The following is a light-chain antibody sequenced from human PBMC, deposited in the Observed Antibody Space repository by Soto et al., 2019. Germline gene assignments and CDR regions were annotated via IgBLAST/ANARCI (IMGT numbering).Light chain of an antibody. J-gene: IGKJ5*01. CDR2: GAS. Sequence: SPGSLSLSPGERATLSCRASQSVSSKVAWYQQKPGQAPKLLIFGASSRATGIPDRFSGSGSGTDFTLTISRLEPEDFALYYCQQYGGSPITFGQGTRLEIK. V-gene: IGKV3-20*01. CDR1: QSVSSK. CDR3: QQYGGSPIT.